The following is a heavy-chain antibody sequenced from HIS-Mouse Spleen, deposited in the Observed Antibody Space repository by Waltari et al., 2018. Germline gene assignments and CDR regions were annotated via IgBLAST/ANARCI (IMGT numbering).Heavy chain of an antibody. J-gene: IGHJ2*01. V-gene: IGHV4-39*07. Sequence: QLQLQESGPGLVKPSETLSLTCTVSGGSISSSSYYWGWIRQPPGKGLEWIGSIYYSGSTYYTPSLKSRVTISVDTSKNQFSLKLSSVTAADTAVYYCAREIPYSSSWYDWYFDLWGRGTLVIVSS. CDR2: IYYSGST. CDR1: GGSISSSSYY. CDR3: AREIPYSSSWYDWYFDL. D-gene: IGHD6-13*01.